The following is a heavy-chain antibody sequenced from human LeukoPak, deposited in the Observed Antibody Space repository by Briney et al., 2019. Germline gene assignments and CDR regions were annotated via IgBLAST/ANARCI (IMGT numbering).Heavy chain of an antibody. CDR1: GFTFSSYA. D-gene: IGHD2-21*01. Sequence: GGSLRLSCSASGFTFSSYAMHWVRQAPGKGLEWVSYISSSGSTIYYADSVKGRFTISRDNAKNSLYLQMNSLRAEDTAVYYCARGSRRYCDYWGQGTLVTVSS. CDR2: ISSSGSTI. J-gene: IGHJ4*02. V-gene: IGHV3-48*03. CDR3: ARGSRRYCDY.